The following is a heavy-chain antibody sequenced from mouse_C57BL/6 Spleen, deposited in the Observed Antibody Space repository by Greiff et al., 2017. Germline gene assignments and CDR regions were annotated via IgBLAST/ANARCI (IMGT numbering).Heavy chain of an antibody. CDR1: GFTFSDYG. CDR3: ARTKAVVANYYDMDY. J-gene: IGHJ4*01. D-gene: IGHD1-1*01. V-gene: IGHV5-17*01. Sequence: VQLKESGGGLVKPGGSLKLSCAASGFTFSDYGMHWVSQAQEKGLEWVAYISSGCSTIYYADTVKGRFTISRDNDKNTLFLQMPSLRSEDTAMYYCARTKAVVANYYDMDYWGKGTSVTVSS. CDR2: ISSGCSTI.